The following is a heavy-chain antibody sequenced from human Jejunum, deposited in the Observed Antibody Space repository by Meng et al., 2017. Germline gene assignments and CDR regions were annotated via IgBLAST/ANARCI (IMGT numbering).Heavy chain of an antibody. Sequence: QVHALESGPGLVKPSETLPLTCTVSSASMNPYYWSWIRQPPGKGLEWIGYIHYSGSTDYNPSLQSRLTISVDTSKNHFSLKLMSVTAADTAVYYCARGNGWHDYWGQGTLVTVSS. J-gene: IGHJ4*02. CDR3: ARGNGWHDY. CDR1: SASMNPYY. CDR2: IHYSGST. V-gene: IGHV4-59*01. D-gene: IGHD6-19*01.